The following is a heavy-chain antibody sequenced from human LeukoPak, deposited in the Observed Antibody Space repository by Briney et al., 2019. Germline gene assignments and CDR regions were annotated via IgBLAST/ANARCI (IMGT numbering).Heavy chain of an antibody. D-gene: IGHD6-13*01. CDR2: FDPEDGET. V-gene: IGHV1-24*01. CDR1: GYTLTELS. J-gene: IGHJ4*02. Sequence: ASVKVSCKFSGYTLTELSMHWVRQAPGKGLEWMGGFDPEDGETIYAQKFQGRVTMTEDTSTDTAYMELSSLRSEDTAVYYCATARYSSSWQLYYFDYWGQGTLVTVSS. CDR3: ATARYSSSWQLYYFDY.